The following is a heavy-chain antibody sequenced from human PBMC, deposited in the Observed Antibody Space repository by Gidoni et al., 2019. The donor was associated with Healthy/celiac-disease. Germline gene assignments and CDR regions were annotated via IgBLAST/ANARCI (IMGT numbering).Heavy chain of an antibody. D-gene: IGHD6-19*01. Sequence: QVQLQESGPGLVKPSETLSLTCAVSGYSISSGYYWGWIRQPPGKGLEWIGSIYHSGSTYYNPSLKSRVTISVDTSKNQFSLKLSSVTAADTAVYCCARSPGIAVAGHTDYWGQGTLVTVST. CDR1: GYSISSGYY. V-gene: IGHV4-38-2*01. CDR2: IYHSGST. CDR3: ARSPGIAVAGHTDY. J-gene: IGHJ4*02.